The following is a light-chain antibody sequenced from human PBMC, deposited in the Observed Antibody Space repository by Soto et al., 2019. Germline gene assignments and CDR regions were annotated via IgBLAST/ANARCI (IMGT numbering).Light chain of an antibody. V-gene: IGKV3-11*01. Sequence: EIVLTQSPATLSLSPGERVTLSCRASQSITTYLVWYQQKPGQAPRLLIYDASNRATGIPARFSGSGSGTDFTLTISSLETEDFAVYFCQQRSNWPYTFGPGTEVDIK. CDR1: QSITTY. CDR3: QQRSNWPYT. J-gene: IGKJ3*01. CDR2: DAS.